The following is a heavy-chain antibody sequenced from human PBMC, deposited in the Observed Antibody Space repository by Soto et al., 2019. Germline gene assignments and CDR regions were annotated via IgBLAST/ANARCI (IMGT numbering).Heavy chain of an antibody. J-gene: IGHJ5*02. CDR2: IFYAGDT. V-gene: IGHV4-31*03. D-gene: IGHD4-17*01. Sequence: PGSASETLSLTCTVSGESIATGAFYWSWIRLQSGKGPEWIGSIFYAGDTYYNPSLKSRVEISLDGSQNQFSLNLRSVTAADTAVYYCARGGDYRTWFEPWGPGTLVTVSS. CDR3: ARGGDYRTWFEP. CDR1: GESIATGAFY.